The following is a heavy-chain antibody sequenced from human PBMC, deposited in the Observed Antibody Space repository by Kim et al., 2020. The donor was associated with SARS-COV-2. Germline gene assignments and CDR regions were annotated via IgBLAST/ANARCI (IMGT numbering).Heavy chain of an antibody. D-gene: IGHD3-10*01. Sequence: ASVKVSCKVSGYTFTSNGISWVRQAPGQGLEWMGWISAYSDNTNYKEKFQGRVTMTTDTYTSTAYMVLRSLTSDDTAVYYCTRDYGSGTHRFALWGRGTL. CDR2: ISAYSDNT. CDR3: TRDYGSGTHRFAL. CDR1: GYTFTSNG. J-gene: IGHJ4*02. V-gene: IGHV1-18*01.